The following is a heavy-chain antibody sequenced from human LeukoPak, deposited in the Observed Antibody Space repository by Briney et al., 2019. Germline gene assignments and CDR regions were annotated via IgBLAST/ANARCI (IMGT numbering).Heavy chain of an antibody. CDR2: INPNSGGT. Sequence: VASVKVSCKASGYTFTSFGITWVRQAPGQGLEWMGWINPNSGGTNYAQKFQGRVTMTRDTSISTAYMELSRLRSDDTAVYYCARARAMVRGVGWFDPWGQGTLVTVSS. CDR1: GYTFTSFG. CDR3: ARARAMVRGVGWFDP. V-gene: IGHV1-2*02. J-gene: IGHJ5*02. D-gene: IGHD3-10*01.